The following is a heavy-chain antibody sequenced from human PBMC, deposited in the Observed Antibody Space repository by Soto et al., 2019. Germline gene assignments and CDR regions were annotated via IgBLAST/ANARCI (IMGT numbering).Heavy chain of an antibody. CDR2: ISASSGNT. J-gene: IGHJ6*02. Sequence: GASVKVSCKASGYTFTSNGISWVRQAPGQGLEWMGWISASSGNTSYAQKFQGRVTMTRDTSTSTVYMELSSLRSEDTAVYYCARERVPIAVAVVYYYYGMDVWGQGTTVTVSS. CDR1: GYTFTSNG. V-gene: IGHV1-18*01. CDR3: ARERVPIAVAVVYYYYGMDV. D-gene: IGHD6-19*01.